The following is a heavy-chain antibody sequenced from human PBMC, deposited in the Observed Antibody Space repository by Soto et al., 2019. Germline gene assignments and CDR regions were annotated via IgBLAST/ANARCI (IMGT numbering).Heavy chain of an antibody. Sequence: SETLSLTCAVSGGSISSGGYSWSWNRQPPGKGLEWIGYIYYSGSTNYNPSLKSRVTISVDTSKNQFSLKLSSVTTADTAVYYCARRYGGNLDYWGQGTLVTVSS. CDR1: GGSISSGGYS. J-gene: IGHJ4*02. CDR3: ARRYGGNLDY. D-gene: IGHD1-26*01. CDR2: IYYSGST. V-gene: IGHV4-61*08.